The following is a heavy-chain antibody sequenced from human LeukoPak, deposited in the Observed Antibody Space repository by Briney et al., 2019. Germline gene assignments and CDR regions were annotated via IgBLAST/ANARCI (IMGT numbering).Heavy chain of an antibody. J-gene: IGHJ5*02. Sequence: SETLSLTCTVSGYSISSGHYWGWIRQPPGKGLEWIGSMYHSGSTYYNPPLKSRVTISEDTSKNQFSLKLSSVTAADTAVYYCANNTGGWFDPWGQGTLVTVSS. V-gene: IGHV4-38-2*02. CDR2: MYHSGST. CDR1: GYSISSGHY. CDR3: ANNTGGWFDP. D-gene: IGHD5-18*01.